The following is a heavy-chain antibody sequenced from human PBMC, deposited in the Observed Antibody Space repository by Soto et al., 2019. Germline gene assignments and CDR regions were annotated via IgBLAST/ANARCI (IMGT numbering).Heavy chain of an antibody. D-gene: IGHD2-21*02. V-gene: IGHV4-39*07. Sequence: SETLSLTCTVSGGSISSSNYYWGWIRQPPGKELEWIGTIYYSGTTYYNPSLKSRVTISVDTSKNQFYLKLNSVTAADTAVYYCARDLWGYCGTDCYPLDVWGQGTTVTVSS. CDR1: GGSISSSNYY. CDR2: IYYSGTT. J-gene: IGHJ6*02. CDR3: ARDLWGYCGTDCYPLDV.